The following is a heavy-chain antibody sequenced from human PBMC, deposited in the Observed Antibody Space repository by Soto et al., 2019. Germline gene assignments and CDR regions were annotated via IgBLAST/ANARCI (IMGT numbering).Heavy chain of an antibody. V-gene: IGHV3-21*01. CDR1: GLTFSSYS. CDR2: ISSSSSYI. D-gene: IGHD3-10*01. Sequence: EVQLVESGGGLVQPGGPLRLSCAASGLTFSSYSMNWVRQAPGKGLEWVSSISSSSSYIYYQDSVKGRFTISRDNAKNSLYLQMHSLRAEDMAVYYGAMTYGSGSYYGVMGYYYMDVWGKGTTFAVAS. CDR3: AMTYGSGSYYGVMGYYYMDV. J-gene: IGHJ6*03.